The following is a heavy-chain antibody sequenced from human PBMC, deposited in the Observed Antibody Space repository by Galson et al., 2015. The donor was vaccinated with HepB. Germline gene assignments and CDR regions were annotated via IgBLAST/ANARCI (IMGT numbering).Heavy chain of an antibody. Sequence: SVKVSCKASGYTFTSYGISWARQAPGQGLEWMGWISAYKGNTNYAQKLQGRVTMTTDTSTSTAYMELRSLRSDDTAVYYCARGFDYGDYPSFDYWGQGTLVTVSS. CDR3: ARGFDYGDYPSFDY. V-gene: IGHV1-18*01. CDR2: ISAYKGNT. D-gene: IGHD4-17*01. J-gene: IGHJ4*02. CDR1: GYTFTSYG.